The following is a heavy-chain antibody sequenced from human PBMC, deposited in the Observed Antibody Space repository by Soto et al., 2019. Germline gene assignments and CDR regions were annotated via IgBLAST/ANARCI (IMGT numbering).Heavy chain of an antibody. CDR2: ISSSDNTI. V-gene: IGHV3-48*03. D-gene: IGHD3-10*01. CDR1: GFIFSRYE. CDR3: VRLDFYGSGSIDT. Sequence: ESGGGLVQPGGSLRLSCAASGFIFSRYEMAWVRQAPGKGLEWLSYISSSDNTIYYADSLRGRFTISRDNARDSLFLHMNCLRAEDTALYYCVRLDFYGSGSIDTWGQGTLVTVSS. J-gene: IGHJ5*02.